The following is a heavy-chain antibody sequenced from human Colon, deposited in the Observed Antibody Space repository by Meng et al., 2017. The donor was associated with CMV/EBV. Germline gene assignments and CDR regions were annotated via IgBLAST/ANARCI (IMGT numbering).Heavy chain of an antibody. CDR3: AKDWGTGPYYFDN. CDR1: GFIFTNYG. Sequence: GESLKISCAASGFIFTNYGMHWVRQAPGRGLQWVAAIWYDGSQTHYEDSVKGRFTISRDNAKNTVHLEMNSLRDGDTAVYYCAKDWGTGPYYFDNWGQGTPVTVSS. V-gene: IGHV3-33*03. J-gene: IGHJ4*02. D-gene: IGHD3-16*01. CDR2: IWYDGSQT.